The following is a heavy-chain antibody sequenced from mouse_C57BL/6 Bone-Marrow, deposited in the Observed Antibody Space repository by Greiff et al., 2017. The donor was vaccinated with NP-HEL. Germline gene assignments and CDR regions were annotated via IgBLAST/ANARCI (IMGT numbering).Heavy chain of an antibody. CDR2: ISSGGSYT. CDR1: GFTFSSYG. J-gene: IGHJ4*01. CDR3: ARHVIGAMDY. Sequence: DVHLVESGGDLVKPGGSLKLSCAASGFTFSSYGMSWVRQTPDKRLEWVATISSGGSYTYYPDSVKGRFTISRDNSKNTLYLQMSSLKSEDTAMYYCARHVIGAMDYWGQGTSVTVSS. V-gene: IGHV5-6*01.